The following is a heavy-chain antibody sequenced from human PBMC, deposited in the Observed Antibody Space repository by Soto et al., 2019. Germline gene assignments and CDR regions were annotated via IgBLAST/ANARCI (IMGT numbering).Heavy chain of an antibody. Sequence: VQLVESGGGLVKPGGSLRLSCAASGFTFSSYSMNWVRQAPGKGLEWVSSISSSSSYIYYADSVKGRFTISRDNAKNSLYLQMNSLRAEDTAVYYCARETGDCSGGSCSRGYNWFDPWGQGTLVTVSS. V-gene: IGHV3-21*01. D-gene: IGHD2-15*01. CDR3: ARETGDCSGGSCSRGYNWFDP. CDR1: GFTFSSYS. J-gene: IGHJ5*02. CDR2: ISSSSSYI.